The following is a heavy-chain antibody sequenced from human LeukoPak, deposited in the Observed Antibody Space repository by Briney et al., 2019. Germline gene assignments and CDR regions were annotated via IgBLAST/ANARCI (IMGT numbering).Heavy chain of an antibody. D-gene: IGHD5-24*01. CDR3: ARAEVRDGYNRYYFDY. CDR2: IYSSGST. V-gene: IGHV4-4*07. J-gene: IGHJ4*02. CDR1: GGSISSYY. Sequence: AETLSLTCTVSGGSISSYYWSWIPQPAGKGLEGIGRIYSSGSTNYNPSLKSRVTMSVDTSKNQFSLKLSSVTAADTAVYYCARAEVRDGYNRYYFDYWGQGTLVTVSS.